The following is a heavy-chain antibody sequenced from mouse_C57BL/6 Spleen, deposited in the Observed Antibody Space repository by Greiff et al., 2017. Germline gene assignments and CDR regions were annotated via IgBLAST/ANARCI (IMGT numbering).Heavy chain of an antibody. CDR2: ISDGGSYT. D-gene: IGHD3-2*02. CDR3: ARGGQLRLPWFAY. Sequence: EVMLVESGGGLVKPGGSLKLSCAASGFTFSSYAMSWVRQTPSKRLEWVATISDGGSYTYYPDHVKGRFTISRDNDKNNLYLQMRHLKSEDTARYYCARGGQLRLPWFAYWGQWTLVTVSA. V-gene: IGHV5-4*03. J-gene: IGHJ3*01. CDR1: GFTFSSYA.